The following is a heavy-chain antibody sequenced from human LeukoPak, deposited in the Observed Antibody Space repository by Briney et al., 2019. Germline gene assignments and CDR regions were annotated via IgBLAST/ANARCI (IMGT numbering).Heavy chain of an antibody. CDR2: ISAYNGNT. V-gene: IGHV1-18*01. J-gene: IGHJ4*02. CDR3: AREAIVGAIY. CDR1: GYTFTSYG. D-gene: IGHD1-26*01. Sequence: ASVKVSCKASGYTFTSYGISWVRQAPGQGLEWMGWISAYNGNTNYAQKFQGRVTIATDESTSTAYMELSSLRSENTAVYYCAREAIVGAIYWGQGTLVTVSS.